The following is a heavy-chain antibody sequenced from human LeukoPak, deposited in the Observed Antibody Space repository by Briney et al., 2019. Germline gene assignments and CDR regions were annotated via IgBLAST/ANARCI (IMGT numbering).Heavy chain of an antibody. D-gene: IGHD2-2*02. CDR2: ISGGGGST. V-gene: IGHV3-23*01. CDR1: VFTFSSYA. Sequence: GGSLRLSCAASVFTFSSYAMIWVRQAPGEGLEWVSGISGGGGSTYYAVSVKGRFTISRDNSKNTLFLQMNSLRAEDTAVYYCAKAYCTRTACYTRDAVDIWGQGTMVTVSS. CDR3: AKAYCTRTACYTRDAVDI. J-gene: IGHJ3*02.